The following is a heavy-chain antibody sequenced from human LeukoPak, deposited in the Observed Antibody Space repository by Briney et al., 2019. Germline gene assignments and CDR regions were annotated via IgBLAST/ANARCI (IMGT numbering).Heavy chain of an antibody. V-gene: IGHV4-59*08. CDR1: GGSISTYY. D-gene: IGHD1-7*01. J-gene: IGHJ6*03. CDR2: IYYSGST. Sequence: SETLSLTCTVSGGSISTYYWSWIRQPPGKGLERIGYIYYSGSTNYNPSLKSRVTMSVDTSKNQFSLKLSSVTAADTAVYYCARNGITGTTLDYYYYMDVWGKGTTVTVSS. CDR3: ARNGITGTTLDYYYYMDV.